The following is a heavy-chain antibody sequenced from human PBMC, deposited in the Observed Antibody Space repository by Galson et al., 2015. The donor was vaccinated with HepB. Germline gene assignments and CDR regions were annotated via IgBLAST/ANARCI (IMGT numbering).Heavy chain of an antibody. CDR3: ARIAADTNYYGMDV. J-gene: IGHJ6*02. CDR2: IDWDDDK. V-gene: IGHV2-70*01. Sequence: PALVKPTQTLTLTCTFSGFSLSTSGMCVSWIRQPPGKALEWLALIDWDDDKYYSTSLKTRLTISKDTSKNQVVFTMTNMDPVDTATYYCARIAADTNYYGMDVWGQGTTVTVSS. CDR1: GFSLSTSGMC. D-gene: IGHD6-13*01.